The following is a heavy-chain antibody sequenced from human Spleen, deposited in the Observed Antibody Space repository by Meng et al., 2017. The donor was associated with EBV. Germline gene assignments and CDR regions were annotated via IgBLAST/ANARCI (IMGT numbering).Heavy chain of an antibody. CDR3: AGRDHAPLY. D-gene: IGHD1-14*01. J-gene: IGHJ4*02. Sequence: VELQASGPGLVKPSQTLSLTCAVSGDSISGGGNYWSWIRQPPGKGLEWLGYIYFSGSTYYNPSLRSRITISLDTSDNHFSLKLTSVTAADTAVYYCAGRDHAPLYWGQGALVTVSS. CDR1: GDSISGGGNY. CDR2: IYFSGST. V-gene: IGHV4-30-4*01.